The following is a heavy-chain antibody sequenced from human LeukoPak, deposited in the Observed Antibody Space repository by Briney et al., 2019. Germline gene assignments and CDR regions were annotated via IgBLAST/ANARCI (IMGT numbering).Heavy chain of an antibody. CDR3: ARHIGYSYGYYYYYYMDV. CDR1: GGSISSYY. CDR2: INHSGST. Sequence: KPSETLSLTCTVSGGSISSYYWSWIRQPPGKGLEWIGEINHSGSTNYNPSLKSRVTISVDTSKNQFSLKLSSVTAADTAVYYCARHIGYSYGYYYYYYMDVWGKGTTVTISS. J-gene: IGHJ6*03. D-gene: IGHD5-18*01. V-gene: IGHV4-34*01.